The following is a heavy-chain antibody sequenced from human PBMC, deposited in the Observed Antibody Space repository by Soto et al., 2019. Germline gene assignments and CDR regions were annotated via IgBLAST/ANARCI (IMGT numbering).Heavy chain of an antibody. J-gene: IGHJ4*02. CDR3: ARKDYYGSGCYYFDY. Sequence: QAQLVQSGAELKNPGASVKVSCKASGYIFTNYPIHWVRQAPGQRLEWMGWINAANGDTGYSQNFQGRVTFTRDTSASTVYMEMSSLTSEDTAIYYCARKDYYGSGCYYFDYWGQGTLVTVSS. CDR2: INAANGDT. D-gene: IGHD3-10*01. V-gene: IGHV1-3*01. CDR1: GYIFTNYP.